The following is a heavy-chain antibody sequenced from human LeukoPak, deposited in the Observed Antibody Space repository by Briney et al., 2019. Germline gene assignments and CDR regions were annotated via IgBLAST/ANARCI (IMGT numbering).Heavy chain of an antibody. Sequence: GRSLRLSRAASGFTFSSYAMHWVRQAPGKGLERVAVISYDGSNKYYADSVKGRFTISRDNSKNTLYLQMNSLRAEDTAVYYCAREYYYDSSGYFDYWGQGTLVTVSS. CDR3: AREYYYDSSGYFDY. CDR1: GFTFSSYA. J-gene: IGHJ4*02. CDR2: ISYDGSNK. V-gene: IGHV3-30-3*01. D-gene: IGHD3-22*01.